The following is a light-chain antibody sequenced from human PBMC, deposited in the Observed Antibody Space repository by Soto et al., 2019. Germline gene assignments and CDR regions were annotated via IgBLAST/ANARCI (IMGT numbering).Light chain of an antibody. CDR2: SSS. CDR3: HQYHSSPFN. V-gene: IGKV1-39*01. CDR1: QPISEF. J-gene: IGKJ3*01. Sequence: DIQMTQSPSPLSASVGGSVTITCRASQPISEFLSWYQQKPGKAPRLLIYSSSRVESGVPSRFGAGGSGTEFTLTINKLQPEDFASYIGHQYHSSPFNFGPGTTVVV.